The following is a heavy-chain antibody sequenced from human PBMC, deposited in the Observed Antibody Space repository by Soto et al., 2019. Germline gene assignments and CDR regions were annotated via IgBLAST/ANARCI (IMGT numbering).Heavy chain of an antibody. V-gene: IGHV3-30*18. CDR1: GFTFSSYG. Sequence: QVQLVESGGGVVQPGRSLRLSCAASGFTFSSYGMHWVRQAPGKGLEWVAVISYDGSNKYYADSVKGRFTISRDNSKNTLYLQMNSLRAEDTAVYYCAKDRWEIAVAGAFDYWGQGTLVTVSS. CDR2: ISYDGSNK. CDR3: AKDRWEIAVAGAFDY. J-gene: IGHJ4*02. D-gene: IGHD6-19*01.